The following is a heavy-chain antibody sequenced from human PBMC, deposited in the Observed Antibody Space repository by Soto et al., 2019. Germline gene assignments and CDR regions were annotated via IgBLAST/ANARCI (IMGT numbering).Heavy chain of an antibody. CDR3: VKLRSSSWTQYAFDI. Sequence: PGGSLRLSCAASGFTFSSYGMHWVRQAPGKGLEWVAVISYDGSNKYHVDSVKGRFTISRDNSQDTLFLQMNSLRAEDTAVYYCVKLRSSSWTQYAFDIWGHGTMVT. J-gene: IGHJ3*02. V-gene: IGHV3-30*18. CDR1: GFTFSSYG. D-gene: IGHD6-13*01. CDR2: ISYDGSNK.